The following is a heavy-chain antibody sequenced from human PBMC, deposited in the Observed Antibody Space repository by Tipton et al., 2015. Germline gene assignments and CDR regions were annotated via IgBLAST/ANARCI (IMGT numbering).Heavy chain of an antibody. D-gene: IGHD3-9*01. CDR1: GDSFSRYT. V-gene: IGHV1-69*01. Sequence: QVQLVQSGAEVKPPGSSVKVSCKASGDSFSRYTISWVRQAPGQGLEWMGGIIPVFGATNYAQKFQGRVTVSADESTSTAYMELTDLSSEDTAIYYCARDKNNYDVLNYWGQGTLVTVSS. CDR2: IIPVFGAT. CDR3: ARDKNNYDVLNY. J-gene: IGHJ4*02.